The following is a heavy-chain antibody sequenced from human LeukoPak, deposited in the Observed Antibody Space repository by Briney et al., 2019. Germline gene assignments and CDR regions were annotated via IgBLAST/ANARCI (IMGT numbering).Heavy chain of an antibody. CDR1: GFTFSSYW. CDR3: ARGAMVRGVTHDY. V-gene: IGHV3-74*01. Sequence: GGSLRLSCAASGFTFSSYWMHWVRQAPGKGLVWVSRINSDGSSTSYADSVKGRFTISRDNAKNSLYLQMNSLRAEDTAVYYCARGAMVRGVTHDYWGQGTLVTVSS. J-gene: IGHJ4*02. CDR2: INSDGSST. D-gene: IGHD3-10*01.